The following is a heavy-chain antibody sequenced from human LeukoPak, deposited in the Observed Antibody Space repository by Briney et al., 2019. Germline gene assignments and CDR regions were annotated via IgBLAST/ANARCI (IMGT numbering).Heavy chain of an antibody. CDR2: ISSSNSII. Sequence: PGGSLRLSCAASGFTFSSYEMNWVRQAPGKGLEGVSYISSSNSIIYYADSVKGRFTISRDNAESSLYLQMNSLRAEDTAVYYCARGYPYGADEGIDYWGQGILVTVSP. CDR3: ARGYPYGADEGIDY. V-gene: IGHV3-48*03. J-gene: IGHJ4*02. D-gene: IGHD4/OR15-4a*01. CDR1: GFTFSSYE.